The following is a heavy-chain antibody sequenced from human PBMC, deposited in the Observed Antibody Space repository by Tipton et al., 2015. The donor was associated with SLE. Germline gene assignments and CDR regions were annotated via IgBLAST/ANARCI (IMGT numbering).Heavy chain of an antibody. D-gene: IGHD2-2*01. CDR1: GGSISSSSYY. CDR2: IYYSGST. Sequence: TLSLTCTVSGGSISSSSYYWGWIRQPPGKGLEWIGYIYYSGSTNYNPSLKSRVTISVDTSKNQFSLKLSSVTAADTAVYYCARDYGYCSSTSCYPWYFDLWGRGTLVTVSS. V-gene: IGHV4-61*01. CDR3: ARDYGYCSSTSCYPWYFDL. J-gene: IGHJ2*01.